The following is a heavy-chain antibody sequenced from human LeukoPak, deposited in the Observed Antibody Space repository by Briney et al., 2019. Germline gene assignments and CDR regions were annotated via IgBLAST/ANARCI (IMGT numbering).Heavy chain of an antibody. J-gene: IGHJ3*01. CDR1: GGSISSGGYS. V-gene: IGHV4-30-2*01. Sequence: SETLSLTCAVSGGSISSGGYSWSWIRQPPGKGLEWIGYIYHSGSTYYNPSLKSRVTISVDTSKNHFSLKLSSVTAADTAVYYCARTLHCTSASCPDVFDVWGQGTMVTVSS. D-gene: IGHD2-2*01. CDR3: ARTLHCTSASCPDVFDV. CDR2: IYHSGST.